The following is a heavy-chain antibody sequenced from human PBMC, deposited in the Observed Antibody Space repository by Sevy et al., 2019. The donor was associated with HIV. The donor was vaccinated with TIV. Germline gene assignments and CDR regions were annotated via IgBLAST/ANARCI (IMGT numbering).Heavy chain of an antibody. Sequence: ASVKVSCKASGYTFSGYDINWVRLSTGQGLEWMGWMKPNSGNTGYAQKFQGRVTMTRNTSISTAYMELSSLRSEDTAVYYCAREASGYYSYDHYGLDVWGQGTTVTVSS. J-gene: IGHJ6*02. CDR3: AREASGYYSYDHYGLDV. CDR1: GYTFSGYD. V-gene: IGHV1-8*01. CDR2: MKPNSGNT. D-gene: IGHD3-22*01.